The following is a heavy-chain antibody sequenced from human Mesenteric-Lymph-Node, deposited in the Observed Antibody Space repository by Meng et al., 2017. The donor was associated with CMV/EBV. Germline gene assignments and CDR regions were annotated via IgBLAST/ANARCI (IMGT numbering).Heavy chain of an antibody. D-gene: IGHD3-16*01. V-gene: IGHV3-20*04. Sequence: GGSLRLSCAASGFTFDDYGMTWVRQVPGKGLEWVADINWNSGRRDYADSVKGRFTIFIDNARSSLFLEMTDLRVEDTALYYCARDSSVNSPIVARGSYWGQGTMVTVSS. CDR2: INWNSGRR. CDR1: GFTFDDYG. CDR3: ARDSSVNSPIVARGSY. J-gene: IGHJ4*02.